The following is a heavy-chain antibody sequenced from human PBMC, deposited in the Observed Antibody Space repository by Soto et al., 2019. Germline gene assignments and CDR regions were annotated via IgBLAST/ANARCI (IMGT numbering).Heavy chain of an antibody. D-gene: IGHD1-26*01. CDR3: ARPGSGSYLGYDAFDI. Sequence: SVKVSCKASGGTFSIYAISGVRQARLQGLDWMGGIIPIFGTANYAQKFQGRVTITADESTSTAYMELSSLRSEDTAVYYCARPGSGSYLGYDAFDIWGQGTMVTVSS. CDR1: GGTFSIYA. V-gene: IGHV1-69*13. CDR2: IIPIFGTA. J-gene: IGHJ3*02.